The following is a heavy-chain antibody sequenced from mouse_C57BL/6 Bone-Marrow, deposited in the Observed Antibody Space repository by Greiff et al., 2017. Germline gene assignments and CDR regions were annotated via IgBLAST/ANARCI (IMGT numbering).Heavy chain of an antibody. D-gene: IGHD2-4*01. CDR1: GLTFSSYA. V-gene: IGHV5-9-1*02. J-gene: IGHJ2*01. CDR2: ISSGGDYI. Sequence: EVMLVESGEGLVKPGGSLKLSCAASGLTFSSYAMSWVRQTPEKRLEWVAYISSGGDYIYYADTVKGRFTISRDNARNTLYLQMSSLKSEDTAMYYCTRESTMIRAYYFDYWGQGTTLTVSS. CDR3: TRESTMIRAYYFDY.